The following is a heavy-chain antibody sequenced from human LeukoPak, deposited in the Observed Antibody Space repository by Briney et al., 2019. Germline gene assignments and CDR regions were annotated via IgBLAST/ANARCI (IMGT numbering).Heavy chain of an antibody. CDR2: IYYSGIT. V-gene: IGHV4-59*01. D-gene: IGHD1-26*01. CDR1: GDSISSFY. Sequence: SETLSLTCTVPGDSISSFYSTWIRQPPGKGRGWIGYIYYSGITNYDPSPKSRVTMSVDTSKNQFSLKLSSVAAADTAVYYCASGSIVGVLWGWGQGTLVTVSS. J-gene: IGHJ4*02. CDR3: ASGSIVGVLWG.